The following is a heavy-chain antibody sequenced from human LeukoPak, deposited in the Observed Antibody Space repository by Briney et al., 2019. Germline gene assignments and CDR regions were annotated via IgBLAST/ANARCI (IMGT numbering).Heavy chain of an antibody. D-gene: IGHD3-3*01. J-gene: IGHJ4*02. CDR2: ISSSGSTI. CDR1: GFTFSDYY. CDR3: ARDRHDFWSGVFDY. Sequence: KTGGSLRLSCAASGFTFSDYYMSWIRQAPGKGLEWVSYISSSGSTIYYADSVKGRFTISGDNAKNSLYLQMNSLRAEDTAVYYCARDRHDFWSGVFDYWGQGTLVTVSS. V-gene: IGHV3-11*04.